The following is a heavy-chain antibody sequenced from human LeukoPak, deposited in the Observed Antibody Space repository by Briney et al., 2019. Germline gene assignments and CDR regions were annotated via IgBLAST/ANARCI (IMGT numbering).Heavy chain of an antibody. V-gene: IGHV3-53*05. CDR2: IYSGGST. D-gene: IGHD6-13*01. Sequence: GGSLRLSCAVSGFTVSSNYMSWVRQAPGKGLEWVSVIYSGGSTYYADSVKGRFTISRDNSKNALYLQMSSLRAEDTAVYYCVKASYSSSWYRGNDAFDIWGQGTMVTVSS. CDR1: GFTVSSNY. J-gene: IGHJ3*02. CDR3: VKASYSSSWYRGNDAFDI.